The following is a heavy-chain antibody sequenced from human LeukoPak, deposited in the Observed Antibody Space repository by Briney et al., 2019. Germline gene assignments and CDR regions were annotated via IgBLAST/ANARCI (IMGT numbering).Heavy chain of an antibody. Sequence: PGGSLRLSCAASGFTFSSYEMNWVRQAPGKGLEWVSYITSSGNTIYYADSVKGRFIISRDNAKNSLYLQMNSLRAEDTAVYCCARLTTMTTTGGPFDYWGQGTLVTVSS. V-gene: IGHV3-48*03. CDR2: ITSSGNTI. CDR3: ARLTTMTTTGGPFDY. CDR1: GFTFSSYE. J-gene: IGHJ4*02. D-gene: IGHD4-17*01.